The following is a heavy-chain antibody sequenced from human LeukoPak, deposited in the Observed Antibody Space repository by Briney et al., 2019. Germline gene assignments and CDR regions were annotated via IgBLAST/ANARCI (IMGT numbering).Heavy chain of an antibody. D-gene: IGHD6-25*01. V-gene: IGHV1-18*01. CDR3: ARGRQQPLPNWFDP. Sequence: AASVKVSCKASGYTFTSYGISWVRQAPGQGLEWMGWISAYNGNTNYAQKLQGRVTMTTDTSTSTAYMELRSLRSDDTAVYYCARGRQQPLPNWFDPWGQGTLVTVSS. CDR2: ISAYNGNT. CDR1: GYTFTSYG. J-gene: IGHJ5*02.